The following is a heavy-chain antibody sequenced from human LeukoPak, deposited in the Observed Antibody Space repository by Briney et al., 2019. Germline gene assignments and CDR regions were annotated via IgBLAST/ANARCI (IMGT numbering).Heavy chain of an antibody. CDR2: IYPGDSDT. V-gene: IGHV5-51*01. CDR1: GYSFTSYW. Sequence: GESLKISCKGSGYSFTSYWIGWVRQMPGKGLEWMGIIYPGDSDTRYSPSFQGQVTISADKSISTAYLQWSSLKASDTAMYYCAKGYCGGDCYQDYFDYWGQGTLVTVSS. D-gene: IGHD2-21*02. J-gene: IGHJ4*02. CDR3: AKGYCGGDCYQDYFDY.